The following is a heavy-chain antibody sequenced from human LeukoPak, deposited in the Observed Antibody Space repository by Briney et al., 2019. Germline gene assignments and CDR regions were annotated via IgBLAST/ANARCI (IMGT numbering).Heavy chain of an antibody. V-gene: IGHV4-34*01. CDR2: INRC. CDR3: ARASSHFDK. CDR1: GGSFSDYY. J-gene: IGHJ4*02. Sequence: PAETPSLTCAVYGGSFSDYYWTWLSQAPGKGREWIGEINRCHSTPPLQTRITISVDTSKTQFSLNLTSVTAADTGVYYCARASSHFDKWGQGTLVTVSS.